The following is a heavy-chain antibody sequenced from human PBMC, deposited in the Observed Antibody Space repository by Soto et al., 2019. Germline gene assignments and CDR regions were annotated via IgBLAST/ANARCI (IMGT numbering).Heavy chain of an antibody. Sequence: PSETLSLTCAVSGGSISSSNWWSWVRQPPGKGLEWIGEIYHSGSTNYNPSLKSRATISVDKSKNQFSLKLSSVTAADTAVYYCARGGVGSGSYHRYYYYGMDVWGQGTTVT. D-gene: IGHD3-10*01. J-gene: IGHJ6*02. CDR1: GGSISSSNW. CDR2: IYHSGST. CDR3: ARGGVGSGSYHRYYYYGMDV. V-gene: IGHV4-4*02.